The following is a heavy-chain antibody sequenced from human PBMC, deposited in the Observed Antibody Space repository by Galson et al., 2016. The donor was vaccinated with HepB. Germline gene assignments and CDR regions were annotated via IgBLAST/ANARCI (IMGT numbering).Heavy chain of an antibody. CDR1: GFTFSTYW. D-gene: IGHD3-22*01. CDR2: INQDGSEK. J-gene: IGHJ4*02. Sequence: SLRLSCAASGFTFSTYWMNWVRQAPGKGLEWVATINQDGSEKYYVDSVKGRFTISRDNSENTLYLQMNSLRPEDTAVYYCAKVSDYHDSSGLFDYWGQGTQVTVSS. CDR3: AKVSDYHDSSGLFDY. V-gene: IGHV3-7*01.